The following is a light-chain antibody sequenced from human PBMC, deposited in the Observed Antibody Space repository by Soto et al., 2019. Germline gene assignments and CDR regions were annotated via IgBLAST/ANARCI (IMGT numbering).Light chain of an antibody. J-gene: IGLJ2*01. V-gene: IGLV2-11*01. CDR1: SSDVGGYNY. Sequence: QSALTQPRSVPGSPGQSVTISCTGTSSDVGGYNYVSWYQQHPGKAPKLMIYDVSKRPSGVPDRFSGSKSGDTASLTISGLQAEDEADYYCCSYAGSYTVVFGGGTKLTVL. CDR2: DVS. CDR3: CSYAGSYTVV.